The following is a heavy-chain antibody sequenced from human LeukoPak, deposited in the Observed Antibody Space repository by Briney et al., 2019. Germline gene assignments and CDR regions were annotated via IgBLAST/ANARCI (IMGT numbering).Heavy chain of an antibody. V-gene: IGHV1-69*13. CDR3: ARGVGRHYDFWSGYHALLDYYYYGMDV. J-gene: IGHJ6*02. CDR1: GGTFSSYA. Sequence: ASVKVSCKASGGTFSSYAISWVRQAPGQGLEWMGGIIPIFGTANYAQKFQGRVTITADESTSTAYMELSSLRSEDTAVYYCARGVGRHYDFWSGYHALLDYYYYGMDVWGQGTTVTVSS. CDR2: IIPIFGTA. D-gene: IGHD3-3*01.